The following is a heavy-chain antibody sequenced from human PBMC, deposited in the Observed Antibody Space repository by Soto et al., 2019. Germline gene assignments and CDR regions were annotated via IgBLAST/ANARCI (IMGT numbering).Heavy chain of an antibody. V-gene: IGHV4-34*01. CDR2: INHSGST. J-gene: IGHJ5*02. CDR3: ARTAGVVVVPADKRRWFDP. D-gene: IGHD2-2*01. CDR1: VGSFSVYY. Sequence: SETLSVTCAFYVGSFSVYYWSWIRQPPGKGLDWIGEINHSGSTNYNPSLKSRVTISVDTSKNQFSLKLSSVTAADTAVYYCARTAGVVVVPADKRRWFDPWGQGTLVTVSS.